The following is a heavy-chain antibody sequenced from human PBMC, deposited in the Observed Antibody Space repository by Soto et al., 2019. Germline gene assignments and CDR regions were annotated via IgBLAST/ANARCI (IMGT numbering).Heavy chain of an antibody. Sequence: EVQLVESGGDLVQPGGSLRLSCVASGFTFSSYGMNWVRQGPGKGLEWLSSISKSGTTTYYADSVKGRFTISRATAKNSXYLQMNRLRYEAMAVYYCARVGYCVSSSCPFLPAVWGQGTTVTVSS. CDR1: GFTFSSYG. J-gene: IGHJ6*02. D-gene: IGHD2-2*03. CDR3: ARVGYCVSSSCPFLPAV. CDR2: ISKSGTTT. V-gene: IGHV3-48*02.